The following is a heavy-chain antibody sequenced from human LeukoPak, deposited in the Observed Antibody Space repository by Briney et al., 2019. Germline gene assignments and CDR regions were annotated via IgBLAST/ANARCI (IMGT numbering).Heavy chain of an antibody. CDR1: GGSITSHY. D-gene: IGHD6-19*01. Sequence: SETLSLTCTVSGGSITSHYCIWIRQPPGKGLEWIGSFYQSGSTNYNPSLKSRVTISVDTSKNRFSLQLTSVTAADTAVYYCASHNSGWYNYYMDVWGAGTTVTVSS. CDR3: ASHNSGWYNYYMDV. V-gene: IGHV4-59*08. J-gene: IGHJ6*03. CDR2: FYQSGST.